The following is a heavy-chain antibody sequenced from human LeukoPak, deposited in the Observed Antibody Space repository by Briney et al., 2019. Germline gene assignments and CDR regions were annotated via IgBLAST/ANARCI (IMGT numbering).Heavy chain of an antibody. Sequence: GASVKVSCKASGYTFTSYYMHWVRQAPGQGLEWMGIINPSGGSTSYAQKFQGRVTMTRDTSTSTVYMELSSLRSEDTAVYYCAREEGILSHTDDYYGMDVWGQGTTVTVSS. V-gene: IGHV1-46*01. CDR2: INPSGGST. CDR1: GYTFTSYY. J-gene: IGHJ6*02. D-gene: IGHD2-15*01. CDR3: AREEGILSHTDDYYGMDV.